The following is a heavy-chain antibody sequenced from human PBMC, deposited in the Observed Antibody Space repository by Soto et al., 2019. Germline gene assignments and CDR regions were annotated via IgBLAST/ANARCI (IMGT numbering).Heavy chain of an antibody. CDR3: ARDRAVAGLSGVYYYYGMDV. CDR2: ISSSSSYI. D-gene: IGHD6-19*01. Sequence: GGSLRLSCAASGFTFSSYSMNWVRQAPGKGLEWVSSISSSSSYIYYADSVKGRFTISRDNAKNSLYLQMNSLRAEDTAVYYCARDRAVAGLSGVYYYYGMDVWGQGTTVTISS. V-gene: IGHV3-21*01. J-gene: IGHJ6*02. CDR1: GFTFSSYS.